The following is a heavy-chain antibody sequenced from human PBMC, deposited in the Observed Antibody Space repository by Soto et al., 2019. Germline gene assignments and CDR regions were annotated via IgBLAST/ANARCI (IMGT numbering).Heavy chain of an antibody. J-gene: IGHJ6*02. V-gene: IGHV3-30*18. CDR1: GFTFSSYG. CDR2: ISYDGSNK. D-gene: IGHD2-8*01. Sequence: GGSLRLSCAASGFTFSSYGMHWVRQAPGKGLEWVAVISYDGSNKYYADSVKGRFTISRDNSKNTLYLQMNSLRAEDTAVYYCAKGLYCTNGVCYWRYYYGMDVWGQGTTVTVSS. CDR3: AKGLYCTNGVCYWRYYYGMDV.